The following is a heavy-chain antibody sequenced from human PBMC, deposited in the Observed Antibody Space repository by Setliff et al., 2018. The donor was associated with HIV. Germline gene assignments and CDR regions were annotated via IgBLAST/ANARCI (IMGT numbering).Heavy chain of an antibody. Sequence: SETLSLTCAVYGGSFSGYFWTWIRQPPGKGLEWIGEINHSGTTNYSPSLRSRVAISVEMSKNQFSLKLSSATAADTAVYYCNIYYYYYMDVWGKGTTVTVSS. V-gene: IGHV4-34*01. CDR1: GGSFSGYF. J-gene: IGHJ6*03. CDR2: INHSGTT. CDR3: NIYYYYYMDV.